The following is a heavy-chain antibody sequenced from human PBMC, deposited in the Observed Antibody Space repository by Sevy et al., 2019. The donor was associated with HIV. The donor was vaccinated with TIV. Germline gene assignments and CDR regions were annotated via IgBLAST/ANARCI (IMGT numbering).Heavy chain of an antibody. J-gene: IGHJ4*02. CDR3: ARDKGESSSSFLGELSY. CDR2: RSSDGRNK. D-gene: IGHD3-16*02. V-gene: IGHV3-30*04. Sequence: GGSLRLSCAASGFTFSRYAMNWVRQAPGKGLEWVAVRSSDGRNKYYADSVKARFTISRDNSKNTLYLQMNSLRSEDTALYYCARDKGESSSSFLGELSYWGQGTLVTVSS. CDR1: GFTFSRYA.